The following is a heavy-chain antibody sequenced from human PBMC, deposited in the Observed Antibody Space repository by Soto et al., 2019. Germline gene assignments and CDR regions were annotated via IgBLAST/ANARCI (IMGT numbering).Heavy chain of an antibody. D-gene: IGHD4-17*01. J-gene: IGHJ5*02. CDR2: INPNSGGT. V-gene: IGHV1-2*02. CDR3: ARDCGVTTVLTNWLDP. Sequence: GASVKVSCKASGYTFTDYYMHWVRQAPGQGPEWMGWINPNSGGTYYAQKFEGRVTMTRDTSISTAYMELSMLRSDDTAVYYCARDCGVTTVLTNWLDPWGQGTRVTVSS. CDR1: GYTFTDYY.